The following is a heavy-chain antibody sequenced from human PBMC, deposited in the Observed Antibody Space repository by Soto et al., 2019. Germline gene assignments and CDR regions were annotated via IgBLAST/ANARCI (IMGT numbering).Heavy chain of an antibody. Sequence: QITLKESGPTLVKPTQTLTLTCTFSGFSLSADGVGVGWIRQPPGKALEWLALIYWDDDKRYRPSLKSRLTIPKDTSKSQVGVTMTNMDPVDTATYYCAHAYGGTSWPNDAFDVWGQGTVVTVSS. CDR1: GFSLSADGVG. CDR3: AHAYGGTSWPNDAFDV. J-gene: IGHJ3*01. D-gene: IGHD2-2*01. CDR2: IYWDDDK. V-gene: IGHV2-5*02.